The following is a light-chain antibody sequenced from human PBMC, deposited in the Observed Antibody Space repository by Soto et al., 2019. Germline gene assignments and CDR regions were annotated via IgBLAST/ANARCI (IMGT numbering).Light chain of an antibody. V-gene: IGKV3-20*01. Sequence: EIVLTQSPGTLSLSPGERATLSCRASQSVSSSYLAWYQQKPGQAPRLLIYGASSSATGIPDRFSGSGSGTDFTLTISRLEPEDFAVYYCQQYGSSRWTVGQGTKVEIK. CDR2: GAS. CDR1: QSVSSSY. J-gene: IGKJ1*01. CDR3: QQYGSSRWT.